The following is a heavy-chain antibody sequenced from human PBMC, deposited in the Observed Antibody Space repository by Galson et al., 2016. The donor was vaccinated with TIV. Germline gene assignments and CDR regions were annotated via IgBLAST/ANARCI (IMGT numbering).Heavy chain of an antibody. D-gene: IGHD3-3*01. CDR3: ASDHEGDSWSGSYRVGYYNFMDV. Sequence: SVKVSCKASGGTFSSFTISWVRQAPGQGLEWMGRIIPILGIANYAQKFQGRLSIIADKSTSPAYMEMSSLRSEDTAVYYCASDHEGDSWSGSYRVGYYNFMDVWGKGTTVTVSS. J-gene: IGHJ6*03. V-gene: IGHV1-69*02. CDR2: IIPILGIA. CDR1: GGTFSSFT.